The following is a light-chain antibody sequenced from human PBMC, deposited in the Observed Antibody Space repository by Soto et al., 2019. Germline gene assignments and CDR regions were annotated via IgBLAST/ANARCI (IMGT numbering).Light chain of an antibody. CDR3: QQYNSYFIT. CDR1: QSVSSN. Sequence: EIVMTQSPATLSVSPGERATLSCRASQSVSSNLAWYQQKPGQAPRLLIYGASSRATGIPDRFSGSGSGTEFTLTISSLQPDDFATYYCQQYNSYFITFGQGTRLEIK. J-gene: IGKJ5*01. V-gene: IGKV3D-15*01. CDR2: GAS.